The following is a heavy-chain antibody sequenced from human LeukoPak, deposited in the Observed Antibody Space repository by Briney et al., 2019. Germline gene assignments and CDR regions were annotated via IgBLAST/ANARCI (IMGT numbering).Heavy chain of an antibody. CDR3: AKDGSGSSSPPSYYYYYMDV. CDR2: ISWDGGST. J-gene: IGHJ6*03. Sequence: GGSLRLSCAASGFTFDDYAMHWVRQAPGKGLEWVSLISWDGGSTYYADSVKGRFTISRDNSKNSLYLQMNSLRAEDTALYYCAKDGSGSSSPPSYYYYYMDVWGKGTTVTISS. V-gene: IGHV3-43D*03. CDR1: GFTFDDYA. D-gene: IGHD6-6*01.